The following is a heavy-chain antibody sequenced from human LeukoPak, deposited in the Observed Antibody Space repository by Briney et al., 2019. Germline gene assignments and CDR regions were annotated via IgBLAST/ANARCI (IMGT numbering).Heavy chain of an antibody. D-gene: IGHD3-10*01. CDR1: GFTFNSYG. Sequence: PGRSLRLSCAASGFTFNSYGMHWVRPAPGKGLEWVAVIWYDGSNKYYADSVKGRFTISRDNSKNTPYLQMNSLRAEDTAVYYCAREMGMVRGVKRYNWFDPWGQGTLVTVSS. CDR2: IWYDGSNK. CDR3: AREMGMVRGVKRYNWFDP. J-gene: IGHJ5*02. V-gene: IGHV3-33*01.